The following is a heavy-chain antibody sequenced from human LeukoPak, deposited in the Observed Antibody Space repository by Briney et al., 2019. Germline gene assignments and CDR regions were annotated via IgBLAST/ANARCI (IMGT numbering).Heavy chain of an antibody. CDR2: ISSSSSYI. CDR1: GFTFSSYG. CDR3: ARVRSGSTSRAFDI. Sequence: GGSLRLSCAASGFTFSSYGMHWVRQAPGKGLEWVSSISSSSSYIYYADSVKGRFTISRDNAKNSLYLQMNSLRAEDTAVYYCARVRSGSTSRAFDIWGQGTMVTVSS. J-gene: IGHJ3*02. D-gene: IGHD2-2*01. V-gene: IGHV3-21*01.